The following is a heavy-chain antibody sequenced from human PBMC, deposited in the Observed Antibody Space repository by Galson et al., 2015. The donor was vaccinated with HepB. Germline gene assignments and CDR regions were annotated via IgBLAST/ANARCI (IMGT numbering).Heavy chain of an antibody. J-gene: IGHJ4*02. Sequence: SLRLSCAASGFPFNTYWMTWVRQAPGKGLEWVANINEDGSDKNYADSVKGRFIISRDNAKRALYLQMNSLRADDTAVYYCATRGQAMADWGQGTLVTVSS. CDR3: ATRGQAMAD. D-gene: IGHD6-19*01. CDR2: INEDGSDK. V-gene: IGHV3-7*01. CDR1: GFPFNTYW.